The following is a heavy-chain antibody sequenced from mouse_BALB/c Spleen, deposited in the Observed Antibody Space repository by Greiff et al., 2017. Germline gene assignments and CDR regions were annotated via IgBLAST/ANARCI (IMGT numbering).Heavy chain of an antibody. CDR3: ARYDYYGSSAWFAY. Sequence: VQLKESGAELVRPGASVKLSCTASGFNIKDTYMHWVKQRPEQGLEWIGRIDPANGNTKYDPKFQGKATITADTSSNTAYLQLSSLTSEDTAVYYCARYDYYGSSAWFAYWGQGTLVTVSA. D-gene: IGHD1-1*01. J-gene: IGHJ3*01. CDR2: IDPANGNT. V-gene: IGHV14-3*02. CDR1: GFNIKDTY.